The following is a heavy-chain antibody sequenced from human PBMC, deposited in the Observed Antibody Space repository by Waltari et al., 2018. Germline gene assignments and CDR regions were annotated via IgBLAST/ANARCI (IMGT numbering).Heavy chain of an antibody. J-gene: IGHJ6*03. CDR1: GYNFTDDW. Sequence: EVQLVQSGAEVKKPGESLRISCKGSGYNFTDDWITWVRQMPGKGLEWMGRIDPSDSYINYSPSFEDHVTISVDRSISTAYLQWSSLRASDTAMYYCARTRVRDFHYMDVWGKGTTVTVSS. CDR2: IDPSDSYI. CDR3: ARTRVRDFHYMDV. V-gene: IGHV5-10-1*01. D-gene: IGHD3-10*01.